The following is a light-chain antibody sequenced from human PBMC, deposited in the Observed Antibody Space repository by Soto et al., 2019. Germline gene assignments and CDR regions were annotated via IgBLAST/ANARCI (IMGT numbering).Light chain of an antibody. CDR3: HQYGRPPLT. J-gene: IGKJ4*01. V-gene: IGKV3-20*01. CDR2: GTS. Sequence: EIVLTQSAGTLSLSPGESATLSCRASESISSSSLAWYQQKPGQAPRLLIYGTSSRATDIPGRFTGRGSGTDFTLTIRRLEPADFAVYYCHQYGRPPLTFGGGTKVDVK. CDR1: ESISSSS.